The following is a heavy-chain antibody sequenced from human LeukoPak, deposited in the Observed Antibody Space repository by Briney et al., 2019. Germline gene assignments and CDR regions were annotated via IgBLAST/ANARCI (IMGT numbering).Heavy chain of an antibody. CDR2: ISRSGSST. D-gene: IGHD3-9*01. J-gene: IGHJ2*01. CDR1: GFTFSAYA. CDR3: AKGGDILTGYYLYWYFDL. V-gene: IGHV3-23*01. Sequence: GGSLRLSCAASGFTFSAYAMSCVRQAPGKGLEWVSAISRSGSSTDYADSVKGRFTISRDNSKNTLYLQMNSLRPEDTAVYYCAKGGDILTGYYLYWYFDLWGRGTLVTVSS.